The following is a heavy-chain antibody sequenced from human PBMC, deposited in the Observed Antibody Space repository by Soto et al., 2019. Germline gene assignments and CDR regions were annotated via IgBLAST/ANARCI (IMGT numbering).Heavy chain of an antibody. CDR2: IHYSGST. D-gene: IGHD2-21*02. V-gene: IGHV4-31*03. CDR3: ARVGGGACYP. Sequence: QVQLQESGPGLVKPSQTLSLTCTVSGGSIRSGAYYWSWIRQHPGKGLEWIGYIHYSGSTYYNPSLEIRVASSVDMSKTQPSLKLISVTAAERAVYSCARVGGGACYPWGQGTLVTVSS. CDR1: GGSIRSGAYY. J-gene: IGHJ5*02.